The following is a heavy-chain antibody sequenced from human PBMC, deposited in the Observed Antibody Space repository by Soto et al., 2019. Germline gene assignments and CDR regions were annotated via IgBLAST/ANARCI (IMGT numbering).Heavy chain of an antibody. J-gene: IGHJ4*02. Sequence: ETLFLTCAVYGGCFSGYYWCWIRQPPGKGLEWIGEINHSGSTNYSPSVQGQVTISADKSISTAYLQGSSLKASDTAMYYCARPYRANLEYYFDHWGQGTLVTVSS. CDR2: INHSGST. CDR3: ARPYRANLEYYFDH. V-gene: IGHV4-34*01. CDR1: GGCFSGYY. D-gene: IGHD1-26*01.